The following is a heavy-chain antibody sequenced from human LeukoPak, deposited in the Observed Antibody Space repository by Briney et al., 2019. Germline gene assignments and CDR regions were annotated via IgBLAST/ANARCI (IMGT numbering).Heavy chain of an antibody. Sequence: PSETLSLTCAVYGGSLSGYYWSWVRQPPGKGLEWIGEFTHHGSTNYNPSLTCRVTMAVDSSKKQFSLKLSSVSAADTAVYYCAIIYGDYSDFDYWGQGTLVTVSS. CDR1: GGSLSGYY. V-gene: IGHV4-34*01. D-gene: IGHD4-17*01. CDR3: AIIYGDYSDFDY. J-gene: IGHJ4*02. CDR2: FTHHGST.